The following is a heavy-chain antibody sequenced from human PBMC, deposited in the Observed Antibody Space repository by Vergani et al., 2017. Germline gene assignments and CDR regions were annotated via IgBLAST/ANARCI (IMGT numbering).Heavy chain of an antibody. J-gene: IGHJ4*02. Sequence: QVQLQQWGAGLLKPSETLSLTCAVYGGSFSGYYWSWIRQPPGKGLEWIGEINHSGSTKYNPSLKSRVTISVDTSKNQFSLKLSSVTAADTAVYYCARNLHYYDSSGFYYWGQGTLVTVSS. CDR3: ARNLHYYDSSGFYY. V-gene: IGHV4-34*01. D-gene: IGHD3-22*01. CDR2: INHSGST. CDR1: GGSFSGYY.